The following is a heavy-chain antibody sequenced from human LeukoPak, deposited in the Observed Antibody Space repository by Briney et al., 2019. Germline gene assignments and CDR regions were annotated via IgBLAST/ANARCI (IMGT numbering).Heavy chain of an antibody. CDR3: AREGYYGAFDI. V-gene: IGHV3-48*02. J-gene: IGHJ3*02. Sequence: GGSLRLSCAASGLTFSDYSMNWVRQAPGKGLEWVSYIGANSAIYFADSVKGRFTISRDNAKNSLSLQMNSLRDDDTAVYYCAREGYYGAFDIWGQGTMVTVSS. D-gene: IGHD3-10*01. CDR2: IGANSAI. CDR1: GLTFSDYS.